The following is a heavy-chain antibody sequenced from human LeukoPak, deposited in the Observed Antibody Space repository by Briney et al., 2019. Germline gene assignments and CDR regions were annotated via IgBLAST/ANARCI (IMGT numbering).Heavy chain of an antibody. J-gene: IGHJ6*02. CDR2: ISGSGGST. Sequence: GGSLRLSCAASGFTFSSYAMSWVRQAPGKGLVWVSAISGSGGSTYYADSVKGRFTISRDNSKNTLYLQMNSLRAEDTAVYYCAKVCGGSTSCYGSYYYYGMDVWGQGTTVTVSS. CDR1: GFTFSSYA. D-gene: IGHD2-2*01. CDR3: AKVCGGSTSCYGSYYYYGMDV. V-gene: IGHV3-23*01.